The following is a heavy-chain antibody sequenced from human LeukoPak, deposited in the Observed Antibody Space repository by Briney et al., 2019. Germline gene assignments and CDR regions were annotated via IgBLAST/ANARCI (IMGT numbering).Heavy chain of an antibody. CDR1: GFTFSSYS. J-gene: IGHJ6*02. D-gene: IGHD5-12*01. Sequence: GGSLRLSCAASGFTFSSYSMNWVRQAPGKGLEWVSSISSSSSYIYYADSVKGRFTISRDNAKNSLYLQMNSLRAEDTAVYYCARDVRMVATSHYYYYGMDVGGQGTTVTVSS. V-gene: IGHV3-21*01. CDR2: ISSSSSYI. CDR3: ARDVRMVATSHYYYYGMDV.